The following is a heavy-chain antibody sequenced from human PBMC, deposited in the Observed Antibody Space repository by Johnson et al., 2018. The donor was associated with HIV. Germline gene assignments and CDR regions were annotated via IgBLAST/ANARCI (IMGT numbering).Heavy chain of an antibody. CDR2: ISYDGSNK. D-gene: IGHD1-20*01. J-gene: IGHJ3*02. V-gene: IGHV3-30*09. Sequence: QVQLVESGGGVVQPGRSLRLSCAASGFTFSSYAMHWVRQAPGKGLEWVAVISYDGSNKYYADSVKGRFVISRDNAENALYLQMNSLRAEDTAVYFCARAPYNWNLGLFDAFDTWGQGTIVTVSS. CDR3: ARAPYNWNLGLFDAFDT. CDR1: GFTFSSYA.